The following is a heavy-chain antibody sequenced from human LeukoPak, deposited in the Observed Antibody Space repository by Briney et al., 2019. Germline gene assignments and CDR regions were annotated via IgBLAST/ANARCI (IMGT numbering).Heavy chain of an antibody. Sequence: NPSETLSLTCSVSGDSIGATSYYWAWIRQPPGEGLEWIGSRYYSGDANYDPSLQSRVTMSVDTSKNQFSLSLSSVTAADTAVYYCATHIRYTYDSNWFHPWGQRTLVTVSS. J-gene: IGHJ5*02. CDR3: ATHIRYTYDSNWFHP. D-gene: IGHD5-12*01. V-gene: IGHV4-39*01. CDR2: RYYSGDA. CDR1: GDSIGATSYY.